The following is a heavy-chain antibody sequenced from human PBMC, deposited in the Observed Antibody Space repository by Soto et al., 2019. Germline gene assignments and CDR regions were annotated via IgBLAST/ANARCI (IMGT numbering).Heavy chain of an antibody. D-gene: IGHD3-16*01. Sequence: EVQLLESGGGLVQPGGSLRLSCAASGFTFSSYAMSWVRRAPGKGLEWVSTISGSGANTFYADSVKGRFTISRDNSKNTRYLQMNSLSADDTAVYYCAKRPLSIITFDYWGQGTLVTVSS. J-gene: IGHJ4*02. CDR2: ISGSGANT. CDR1: GFTFSSYA. CDR3: AKRPLSIITFDY. V-gene: IGHV3-23*01.